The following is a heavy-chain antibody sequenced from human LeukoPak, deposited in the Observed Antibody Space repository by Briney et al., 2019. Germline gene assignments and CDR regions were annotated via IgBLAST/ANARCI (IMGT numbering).Heavy chain of an antibody. V-gene: IGHV1-46*01. CDR2: INPNGGST. CDR3: ARFPSGNAYNYYFDY. D-gene: IGHD5-24*01. J-gene: IGHJ4*02. CDR1: GYTFTHSY. Sequence: GASVKVSCKSSGYTFTHSYIHCVRQAPGQGPEWMGVINPNGGSTTYAQKFKGRVTMTRDTSTSTVYMDLSSLRSDDTAVYYCARFPSGNAYNYYFDYWGQGTLVTVSS.